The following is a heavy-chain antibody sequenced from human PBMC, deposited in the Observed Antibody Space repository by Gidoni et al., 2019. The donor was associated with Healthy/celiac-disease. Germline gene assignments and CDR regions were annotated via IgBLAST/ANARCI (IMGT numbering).Heavy chain of an antibody. D-gene: IGHD6-19*01. V-gene: IGHV4-39*01. Sequence: QLQLQESGPGLVKPSETLSLTCTVSGGSISSSSYYWGWIRQPPGKGLEWIGSIYYSGSTYYNPSLKSRVTISVDTSKNQFSLKLSAVTAADTAVYYCASVSRGWYHYWGQGTLVTVSS. J-gene: IGHJ4*02. CDR2: IYYSGST. CDR1: GGSISSSSYY. CDR3: ASVSRGWYHY.